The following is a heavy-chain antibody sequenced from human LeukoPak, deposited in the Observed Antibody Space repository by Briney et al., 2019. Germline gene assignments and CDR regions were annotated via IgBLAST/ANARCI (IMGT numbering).Heavy chain of an antibody. Sequence: GGSLRLSCAASGFTFDDYGMSWVRQAPGKGLEWVSGINWNGGSTGYADSVKGRFTISRDNAKNSLYLQMNTLRAEETALYYWARGTVTTKNYYYYMDVWGKGTTVTVSS. CDR1: GFTFDDYG. CDR2: INWNGGST. CDR3: ARGTVTTKNYYYYMDV. J-gene: IGHJ6*03. D-gene: IGHD4-11*01. V-gene: IGHV3-20*04.